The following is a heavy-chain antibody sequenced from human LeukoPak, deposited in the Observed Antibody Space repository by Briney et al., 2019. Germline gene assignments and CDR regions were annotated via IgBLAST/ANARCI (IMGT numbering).Heavy chain of an antibody. CDR2: TRNKANNYAT. CDR1: GYPFSDHY. J-gene: IGHJ4*02. V-gene: IGHV3-72*01. D-gene: IGHD3/OR15-3a*01. CDR3: ARVGLGYTPSDY. Sequence: PGGSLRLSCAVSGYPFSDHYIDWVRQAPGKGLEWVGQTRNKANNYATEYAASIKGRFIISRDDSRNSVYLQMNSLKTEDTAVYYCARVGLGYTPSDYWGQGTLVTVSS.